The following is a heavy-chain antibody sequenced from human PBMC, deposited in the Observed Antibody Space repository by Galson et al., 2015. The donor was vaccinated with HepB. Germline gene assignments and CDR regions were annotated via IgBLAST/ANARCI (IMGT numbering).Heavy chain of an antibody. CDR1: GGTFSSYA. Sequence: SVKVSCKASGGTFSSYAISWVRQAPGQGLEWMGGIIPIFGTANYAQKFQGRVTMTEDTSTDTAYMELSSLRSEDTAVYYCATKRHYYGSGSYYGGYYFDYWGQGTLVTVSS. CDR2: IIPIFGTA. CDR3: ATKRHYYGSGSYYGGYYFDY. V-gene: IGHV1-69*06. J-gene: IGHJ4*02. D-gene: IGHD3-10*01.